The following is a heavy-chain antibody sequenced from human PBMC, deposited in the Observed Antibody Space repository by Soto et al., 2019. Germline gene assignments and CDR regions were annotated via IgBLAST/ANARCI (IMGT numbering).Heavy chain of an antibody. CDR3: ARAYEGDYFDY. Sequence: QVQLVESGGGVVQPGRSLRLSCAASGFTFSSSAMHWVRQAPGKGLEWVAVISYDGSNKYYADSVKGRFTISRDNSKNTLYLQMNSLRAEDTAVYYCARAYEGDYFDYWGQGTLVTVSS. CDR1: GFTFSSSA. D-gene: IGHD3-16*01. J-gene: IGHJ4*02. CDR2: ISYDGSNK. V-gene: IGHV3-30-3*01.